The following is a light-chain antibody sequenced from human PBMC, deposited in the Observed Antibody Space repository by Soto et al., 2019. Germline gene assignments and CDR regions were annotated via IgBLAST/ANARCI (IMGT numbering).Light chain of an antibody. J-gene: IGKJ4*01. CDR3: QQRSNWPLT. V-gene: IGKV3-11*01. Sequence: VMTQSPATLSLSPGDSATLSCRASQSVSSYLAWYQQKTGQAPRLLIYDESNRATGIPDRLSGSGSGTDLNLTISRLEPEDFAVYYCQQRSNWPLTCGGGTKVDIK. CDR1: QSVSSY. CDR2: DES.